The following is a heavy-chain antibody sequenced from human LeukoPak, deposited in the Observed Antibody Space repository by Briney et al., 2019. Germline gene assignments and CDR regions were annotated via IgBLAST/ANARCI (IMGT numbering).Heavy chain of an antibody. V-gene: IGHV4-31*03. D-gene: IGHD6-19*01. CDR2: IYYSGST. Sequence: SQTLSLTCTVSGGSISSGGYYWSWIRQHPGKGLEWIGYIYYSGSTYYNPSLKSRVTISVDRSKNQFSLKLSSVTAADTAVYYCARKYSSGWFDYWGQGTLVTVSS. J-gene: IGHJ4*02. CDR3: ARKYSSGWFDY. CDR1: GGSISSGGYY.